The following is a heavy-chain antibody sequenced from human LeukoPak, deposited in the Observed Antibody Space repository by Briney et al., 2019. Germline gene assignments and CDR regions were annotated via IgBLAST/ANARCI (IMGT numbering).Heavy chain of an antibody. CDR1: GYTFTTRG. J-gene: IGHJ4*02. Sequence: ASVKDSCKASGYTFTTRGISWVRQAPGQGLEWMGWISPYNGNTNHAQKFQGRVTMSTDTSTSAAYMERRSLRSGNTAVYYGARGGDYDFWSGYYDDWGQGTLVTVSS. D-gene: IGHD3-3*01. V-gene: IGHV1-18*01. CDR2: ISPYNGNT. CDR3: ARGGDYDFWSGYYDD.